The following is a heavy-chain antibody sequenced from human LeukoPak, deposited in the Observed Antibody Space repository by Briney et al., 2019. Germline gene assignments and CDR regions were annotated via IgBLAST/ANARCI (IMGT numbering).Heavy chain of an antibody. V-gene: IGHV3-21*01. J-gene: IGHJ4*02. D-gene: IGHD6-13*01. CDR1: GFTFSSYS. CDR2: ISSSSSSI. CDR3: ARTATDTGEFDY. Sequence: GGSLRLSCAASGFTFSSYSMNWVRQAPGKGLECVSSISSSSSSIYYADSVKGRFTISRDDAKNSLYLQMNSLRAEDTAVYYCARTATDTGEFDYWGQGSLVTVSS.